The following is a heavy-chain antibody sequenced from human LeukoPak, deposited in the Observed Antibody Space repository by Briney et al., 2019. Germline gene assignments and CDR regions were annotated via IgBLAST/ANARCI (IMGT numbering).Heavy chain of an antibody. CDR2: IKQDGSEK. CDR3: ARDADYYDSSGYCGAFDI. Sequence: TGGSLRLSCAASGFTFSSYWMSWVRQAPGKGLEWVANIKQDGSEKYYVDSVKGRFTISRDNAKNSLYLQMNSLRAEDTAVYYCARDADYYDSSGYCGAFDIWGQGTMVTVSS. D-gene: IGHD3-22*01. V-gene: IGHV3-7*01. CDR1: GFTFSSYW. J-gene: IGHJ3*02.